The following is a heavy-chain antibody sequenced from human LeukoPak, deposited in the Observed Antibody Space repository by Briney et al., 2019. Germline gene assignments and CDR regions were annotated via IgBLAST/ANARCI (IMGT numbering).Heavy chain of an antibody. CDR3: ARGRSITMIT. D-gene: IGHD3-22*01. Sequence: ASVQVSCKASGYSLTSYDINWVRQATGQGLEWMGWMNPNSGNTGYAQKFQGRVTMTRNTSISTAYMELSSLRSEDTAVYYCARGRSITMITWGQGTLVTVSS. J-gene: IGHJ5*02. V-gene: IGHV1-8*01. CDR2: MNPNSGNT. CDR1: GYSLTSYD.